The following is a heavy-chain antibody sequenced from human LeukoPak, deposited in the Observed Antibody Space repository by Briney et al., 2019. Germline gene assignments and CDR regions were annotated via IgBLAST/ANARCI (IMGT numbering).Heavy chain of an antibody. D-gene: IGHD1-14*01. CDR2: IYSGGRT. J-gene: IGHJ6*02. V-gene: IGHV3-66*01. CDR1: GFTVSSNY. CDR3: ARGTPGYNYYGMDV. Sequence: GGSLRLSCAASGFTVSSNYMNWVRQAPGRGLEWVSIIYSGGRTHYADSVKGRFTISRDNSKNTLYLQMNGLRAEDTAVYFCARGTPGYNYYGMDVWGQGTTVTVSS.